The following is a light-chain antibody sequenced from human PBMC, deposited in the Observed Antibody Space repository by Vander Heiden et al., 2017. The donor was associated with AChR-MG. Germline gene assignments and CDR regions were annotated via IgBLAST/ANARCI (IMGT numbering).Light chain of an antibody. Sequence: DIQMTQSPCSLSASVGDRVTITCRASQYIRTYSNWHQKPPRKAPQLLIDAASSLQSGVQSRCSGSGSATYFTPIISILQPDDFATYYCQQSYSTPLTFGGGTKVEIK. CDR3: QQSYSTPLT. V-gene: IGKV1-39*01. CDR1: QYIRTY. CDR2: AAS. J-gene: IGKJ4*01.